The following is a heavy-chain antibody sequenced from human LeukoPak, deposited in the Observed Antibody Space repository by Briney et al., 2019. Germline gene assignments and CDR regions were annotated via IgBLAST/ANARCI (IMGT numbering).Heavy chain of an antibody. J-gene: IGHJ4*02. D-gene: IGHD6-19*01. CDR2: ISGSGGST. CDR1: GFTFSSYA. Sequence: GGSLRLSCAASGFTFSSYAMSRVRQAPGKGLEWVSAISGSGGSTYYADSVKGRFTISRDNSKNTLYLHMSSLRAEDTAVYYCARLGSSGWYGGTKLGYFDYWGQGTLVTVSS. V-gene: IGHV3-23*01. CDR3: ARLGSSGWYGGTKLGYFDY.